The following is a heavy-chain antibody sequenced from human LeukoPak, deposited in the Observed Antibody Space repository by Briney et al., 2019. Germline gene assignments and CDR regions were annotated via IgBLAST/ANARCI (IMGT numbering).Heavy chain of an antibody. CDR3: ATDRYYYGPGSYYLVY. Sequence: ASVKVSCKVSGYTLTELSMHWVRQAPGKGLEWMGGFHPEDGETIYAQKFQGRVTMTEDTSTDTAYMELSRLRSEDTAVYYCATDRYYYGPGSYYLVYWGQGTLVTVSS. CDR2: FHPEDGET. D-gene: IGHD3-10*01. J-gene: IGHJ4*02. V-gene: IGHV1-24*01. CDR1: GYTLTELS.